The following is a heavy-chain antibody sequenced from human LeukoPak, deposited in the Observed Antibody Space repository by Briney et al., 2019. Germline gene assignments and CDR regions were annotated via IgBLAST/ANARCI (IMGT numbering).Heavy chain of an antibody. CDR3: ASDLYYYYMDV. Sequence: SSETLSLTCTVSGGSISSGGYYWSWIRQPPGKGLEWIGYIYHSGSTYYNPSLKSRVTISVDTSKNQFSLKLSSVTAADTAVYYCASDLYYYYMDVWGKGTTVTVSS. J-gene: IGHJ6*03. CDR2: IYHSGST. V-gene: IGHV4-30-2*01. CDR1: GGSISSGGYY.